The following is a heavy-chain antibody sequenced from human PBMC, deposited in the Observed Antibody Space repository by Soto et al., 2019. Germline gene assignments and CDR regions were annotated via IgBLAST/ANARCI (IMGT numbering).Heavy chain of an antibody. CDR1: GDSISRSVW. Sequence: LRETLSLTCAVSGDSISRSVWWVWVRQPPGQGLEWIGEIFHSGSTTYNPSLKSRATMSVDKSKNQFSLNLTSVTAADTALYYCARQAWTRLDCWGQGTLVTVSS. J-gene: IGHJ4*02. CDR2: IFHSGST. CDR3: ARQAWTRLDC. V-gene: IGHV4-4*03. D-gene: IGHD2-2*01.